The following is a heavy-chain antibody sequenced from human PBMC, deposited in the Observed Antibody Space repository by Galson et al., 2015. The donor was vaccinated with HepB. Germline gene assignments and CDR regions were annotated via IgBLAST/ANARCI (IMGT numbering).Heavy chain of an antibody. CDR3: ARRADFWSGYFGYYYHYMDV. CDR1: GFPFSNFW. CDR2: IKQDGNEK. Sequence: SLRLSCAVSGFPFSNFWMTWVRQAPGKGLEWVVNIKQDGNEKYYVDSVKGRFTISRDNAKNSLYLQMNSLRVEDTAVYYCARRADFWSGYFGYYYHYMDVWGKGTTATVSS. J-gene: IGHJ6*03. V-gene: IGHV3-7*01. D-gene: IGHD3-3*01.